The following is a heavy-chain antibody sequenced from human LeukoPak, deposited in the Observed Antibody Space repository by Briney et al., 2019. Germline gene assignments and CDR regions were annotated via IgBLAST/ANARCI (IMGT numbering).Heavy chain of an antibody. V-gene: IGHV4-59*01. D-gene: IGHD5-18*01. CDR2: IYYSGST. Sequence: SETLSLTCTVSGGSISSYYWSWIRQPPGKGLEWIAYIYYSGSTNYNPSLKSRVTISVDTSKNQFSLKLSSVTAADTAVYYCAGGYYYSYYYYMDVWGKGTTVTISS. CDR3: AGGYYYSYYYYMDV. J-gene: IGHJ6*03. CDR1: GGSISSYY.